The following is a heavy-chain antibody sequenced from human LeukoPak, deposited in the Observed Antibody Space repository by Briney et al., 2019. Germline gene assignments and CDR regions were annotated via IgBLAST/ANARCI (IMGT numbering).Heavy chain of an antibody. CDR2: ITGNNGYT. CDR3: ARDQRNSGSYRFEY. Sequence: ASVKVSCKASGFSFTDYYMHWVRQAPGQGLEWMGWITGNNGYTNYAPSLQGRVTMTKDTSTNTAYMELTSLRSDDTAVYYCARDQRNSGSYRFEYWGQGTLVTVSS. J-gene: IGHJ4*02. CDR1: GFSFTDYY. V-gene: IGHV1-18*04. D-gene: IGHD1-26*01.